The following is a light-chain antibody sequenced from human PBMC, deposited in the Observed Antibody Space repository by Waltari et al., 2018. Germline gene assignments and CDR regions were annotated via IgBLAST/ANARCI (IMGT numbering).Light chain of an antibody. V-gene: IGKV3-15*01. CDR3: QQYNNWPYT. J-gene: IGKJ2*01. CDR1: QSVSSN. Sequence: EIVMTQSPATLSVSPGERATLSCRASQSVSSNLAGYQQRPGQAPRLLSYGASTRATGIPARFSGSGSGTEFTLTISSLQSEDFAVYYCQQYNNWPYTFGQGTKLEIK. CDR2: GAS.